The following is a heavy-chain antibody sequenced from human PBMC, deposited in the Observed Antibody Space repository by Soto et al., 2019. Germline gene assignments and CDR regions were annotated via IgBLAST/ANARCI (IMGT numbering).Heavy chain of an antibody. CDR3: ARDIVVVVAASSYYYYYYGMDV. CDR2: IIPMFGSA. J-gene: IGHJ6*02. Sequence: SVKVSCKASGGSFSSFAFSWVRQAPGQGLEWMGGIIPMFGSANYAQEFLGRVTFTADDSTSTAYMEISGLTFEDTAVYYCARDIVVVVAASSYYYYYYGMDVWGQGTTVTVSS. CDR1: GGSFSSFA. V-gene: IGHV1-69*13. D-gene: IGHD2-15*01.